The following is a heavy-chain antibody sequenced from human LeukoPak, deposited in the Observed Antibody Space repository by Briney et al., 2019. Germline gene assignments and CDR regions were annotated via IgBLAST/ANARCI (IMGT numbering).Heavy chain of an antibody. J-gene: IGHJ6*03. V-gene: IGHV3-48*04. CDR1: GFTFSSYS. D-gene: IGHD4-17*01. CDR2: ISSSSSTI. Sequence: GGSLRLSCAASGFTFSSYSMNWVRQAPGTGLEWVSYISSSSSTIYYADSVKGRFTISRDNAKNSLYLQMNSLRAEDTAVYYCARGTVTPYYYYMDVWGKGTTVTVSS. CDR3: ARGTVTPYYYYMDV.